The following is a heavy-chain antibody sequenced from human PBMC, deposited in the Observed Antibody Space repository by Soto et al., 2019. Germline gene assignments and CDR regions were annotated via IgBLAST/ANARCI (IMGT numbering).Heavy chain of an antibody. D-gene: IGHD5-18*01. J-gene: IGHJ4*02. CDR1: GFTFSSYA. CDR3: ARGLNGYLHYFDY. V-gene: IGHV3-30-3*01. Sequence: SLRLSCAASGFTFSSYAMHWVRQAPGKGLEWVAVISYDGSNKYYADSVKGRFTISRDNSKNTLYLQMNSLRAEDTAVYYCARGLNGYLHYFDYWGQGTPVTVSS. CDR2: ISYDGSNK.